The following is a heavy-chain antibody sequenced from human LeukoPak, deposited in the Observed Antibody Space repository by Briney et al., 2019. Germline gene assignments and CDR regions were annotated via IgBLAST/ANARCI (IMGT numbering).Heavy chain of an antibody. CDR1: GFTFSSSA. CDR2: ISYDESNK. V-gene: IGHV3-30*18. D-gene: IGHD2-15*01. J-gene: IGHJ4*02. CDR3: AKDLSGGGSPYYFDY. Sequence: QAGGSLRLSCAASGFTFSSSAMHWVRQAPGKGLEWVAVISYDESNKYYADSVKGRFTISRDNSKNTLYLQMNSLRAEDTAVYYCAKDLSGGGSPYYFDYWGQGTLVTVSS.